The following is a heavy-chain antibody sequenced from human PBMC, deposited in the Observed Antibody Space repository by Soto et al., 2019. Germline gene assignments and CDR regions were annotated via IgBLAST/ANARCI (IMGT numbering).Heavy chain of an antibody. D-gene: IGHD2-15*01. CDR2: ISSSVSTI. CDR3: ARATFLGGGSLD. J-gene: IGHJ4*02. CDR1: GFTFSSYE. V-gene: IGHV3-48*03. Sequence: PGGSLRLSCAASGFTFSSYEMNWVRQAPGKGLEWVSYISSSVSTIYYADSVKGRFTISRDNAKNSLYLQMNSLRAEDTAVYYCARATFLGGGSLDWGQGTLVTVSS.